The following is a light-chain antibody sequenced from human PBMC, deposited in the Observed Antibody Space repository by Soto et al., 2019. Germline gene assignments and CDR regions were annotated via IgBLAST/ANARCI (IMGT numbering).Light chain of an antibody. J-gene: IGKJ4*01. V-gene: IGKV1-39*01. CDR1: QSISTY. Sequence: DIQMTQPPSSLSASVGDRVTITCRASQSISTYLNWYQQKPGKVPKLLIYAASSLQSGVPSRFSGSGSGTDFTLTISSLQPEDFATYYCQQTHKTFTFGGGTKVDIK. CDR2: AAS. CDR3: QQTHKTFT.